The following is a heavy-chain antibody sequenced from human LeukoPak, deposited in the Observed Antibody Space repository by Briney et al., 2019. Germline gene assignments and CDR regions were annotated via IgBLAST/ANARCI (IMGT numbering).Heavy chain of an antibody. D-gene: IGHD3-3*01. Sequence: GESLRLSCEASGFFFSSYAMHWVRQAPGKGLEWLAVISIDGKNKFSADSVKGRINISRDNSKNTLYLQMDSLRPEDTAVYYCTRCRDYNFWSGSPVDYWGQGTLVTVSS. CDR1: GFFFSSYA. CDR3: TRCRDYNFWSGSPVDY. V-gene: IGHV3-30*16. J-gene: IGHJ4*02. CDR2: ISIDGKNK.